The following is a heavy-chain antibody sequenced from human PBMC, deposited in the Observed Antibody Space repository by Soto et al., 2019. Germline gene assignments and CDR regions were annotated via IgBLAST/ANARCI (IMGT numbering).Heavy chain of an antibody. J-gene: IGHJ4*02. CDR3: ARVGSGEYHCDS. CDR2: IKTDGRTT. Sequence: EVQLVESGGGLVQPGGSLRLSCAASGFTFSSDWMHWVRQAPGKGLVWVSRIKTDGRTTSHADSVEGRFTISRDNAKNTLYLQMNSLRAEDTSVYYCARVGSGEYHCDSLGQGTLVTVSS. CDR1: GFTFSSDW. D-gene: IGHD3-10*01. V-gene: IGHV3-74*01.